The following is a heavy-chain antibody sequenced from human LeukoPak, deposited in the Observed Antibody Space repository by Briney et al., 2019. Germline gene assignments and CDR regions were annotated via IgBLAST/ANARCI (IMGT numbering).Heavy chain of an antibody. CDR1: GGSISRYY. D-gene: IGHD6-13*01. V-gene: IGHV4-59*01. J-gene: IGHJ2*01. CDR2: KDYSGST. Sequence: SSETLSLTCTVSGGSISRYYWSWIRQPPGKGLEWIGYKDYSGSTNYNRSLKSRVTISVDTSKNQFSLNLSSVTAADTAVYYCARVYYSSSYDYWYFDIWGRGTLVTVSS. CDR3: ARVYYSSSYDYWYFDI.